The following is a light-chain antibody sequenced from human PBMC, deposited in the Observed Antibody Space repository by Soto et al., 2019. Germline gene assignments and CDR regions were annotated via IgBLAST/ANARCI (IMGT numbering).Light chain of an antibody. CDR1: SSNIGSFYD. CDR3: QSYANRLNHVL. CDR2: GDK. V-gene: IGLV1-40*01. J-gene: IGLJ2*01. Sequence: QSVLTQPPSVSGAPGQRGTIPCTGSSSNIGSFYDVHWYQQHPGTGPKLLFYGDKNRPSGVPDRFSGSKSGTAASLAITGLQAEDEAEYYYQSYANRLNHVLFGGGTKLTVL.